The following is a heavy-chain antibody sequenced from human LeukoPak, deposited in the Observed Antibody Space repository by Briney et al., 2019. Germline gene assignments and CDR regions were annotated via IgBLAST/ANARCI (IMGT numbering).Heavy chain of an antibody. Sequence: ASVKVSCKASGYTFTGYYMHWVRQAPRQGLEWMEWINPNSGGTNYAQKFQGRVTMTRDTSISTAYMELSRLRSDDTAVYYCARVANRTPGAAARYWGQGTLVTVSS. D-gene: IGHD6-13*01. J-gene: IGHJ4*02. CDR2: INPNSGGT. V-gene: IGHV1-2*02. CDR3: ARVANRTPGAAARY. CDR1: GYTFTGYY.